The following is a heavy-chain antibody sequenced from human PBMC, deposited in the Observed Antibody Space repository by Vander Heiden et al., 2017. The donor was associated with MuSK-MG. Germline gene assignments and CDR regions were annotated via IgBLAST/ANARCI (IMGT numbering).Heavy chain of an antibody. D-gene: IGHD1-26*01. Sequence: QVHLQESGPGLVKPAETLFLTCTVSGDSISSVYYWCWIRQPPGMGLDWIGSIWHSGSTYYNPSLTSRVTISVDTAKNQFSLRLRSVTAADTAVFYCARGSEWELLRGGAFDFWGQGTKVSVSS. CDR1: GDSISSVYY. CDR3: ARGSEWELLRGGAFDF. CDR2: IWHSGST. J-gene: IGHJ3*01. V-gene: IGHV4-38-2*02.